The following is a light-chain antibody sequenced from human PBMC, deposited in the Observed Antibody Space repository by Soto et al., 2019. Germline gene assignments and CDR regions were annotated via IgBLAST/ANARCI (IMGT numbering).Light chain of an antibody. CDR3: VSAFLLPPSS. J-gene: IGKJ1*01. CDR1: QSISSN. Sequence: EIVMTQSPATLSVSPGERATLSCRASQSISSNLAWYQQKPGQAPRLLIYGASTRATGIPARFSGSGPGTEFTLTIFFLPSDDVGVKSAVSAFLLPPSSFRRGTKVDI. CDR2: GAS. V-gene: IGKV3-15*01.